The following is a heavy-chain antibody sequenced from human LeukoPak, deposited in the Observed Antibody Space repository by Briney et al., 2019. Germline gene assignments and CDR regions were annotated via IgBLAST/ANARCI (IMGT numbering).Heavy chain of an antibody. CDR1: GGSISSGSYY. CDR3: ARAREGAAAGPRMNWFDP. J-gene: IGHJ5*02. V-gene: IGHV4-61*02. CDR2: IYTSGST. D-gene: IGHD6-13*01. Sequence: NPSQTLSLTCTVSGGSISSGSYYWSWIRRPAGKGLEWIGRIYTSGSTNYNPSLKSRVTISVDTSKNQFSLKLSSVTAADTAVYYCARAREGAAAGPRMNWFDPWGQGTLVTVSS.